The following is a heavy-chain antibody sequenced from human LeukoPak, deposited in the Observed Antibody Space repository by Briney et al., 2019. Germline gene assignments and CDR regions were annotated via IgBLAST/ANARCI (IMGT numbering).Heavy chain of an antibody. CDR1: GVSVRSDSNY. V-gene: IGHV4-61*03. Sequence: SETLSLTCTVSGVSVRSDSNYWSWIRQPPGKGLEWIGYISYSGNTDYNPSLKSRVTMSLGTSKNDLSPKLDSVTAADTAVYYCARGYRNNWRFDYWGQGTLVTVSS. D-gene: IGHD1-1*01. J-gene: IGHJ4*02. CDR2: ISYSGNT. CDR3: ARGYRNNWRFDY.